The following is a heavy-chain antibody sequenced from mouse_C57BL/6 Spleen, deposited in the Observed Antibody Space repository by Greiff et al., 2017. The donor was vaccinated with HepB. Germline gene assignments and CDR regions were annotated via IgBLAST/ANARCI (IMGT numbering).Heavy chain of an antibody. V-gene: IGHV5-17*01. CDR3: AREGYSNFYYFYY. D-gene: IGHD2-5*01. CDR2: ISSGSSTI. J-gene: IGHJ2*01. Sequence: EVQVVESGGGLVKPGGSLKLSCAASGFTFSDYGMHWVRQAPGKGLEWVAYISSGSSTIYYADTVKGRFTISRDNAKNTLFLQMTSLRSEDTAMYYCAREGYSNFYYFYYWGQGTTLTVSS. CDR1: GFTFSDYG.